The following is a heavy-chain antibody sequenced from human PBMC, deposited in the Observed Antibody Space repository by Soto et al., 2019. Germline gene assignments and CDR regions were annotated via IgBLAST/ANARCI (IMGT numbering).Heavy chain of an antibody. CDR1: GFSLSNHW. D-gene: IGHD2-21*01. CDR2: VQGAGSSP. V-gene: IGHV3-74*01. J-gene: IGHJ4*02. Sequence: PGGSLRPSCTVSGFSLSNHWMHWVRQAPGEGLQWVSYVQGAGSSPNYADSVKGRFTISSDSAKNTLYLQMNSVRAEDTGFYYCARNGMWSSYDYWGQG. CDR3: ARNGMWSSYDY.